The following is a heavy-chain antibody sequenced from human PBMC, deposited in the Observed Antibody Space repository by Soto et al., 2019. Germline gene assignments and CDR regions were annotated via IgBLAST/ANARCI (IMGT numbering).Heavy chain of an antibody. CDR2: INPSGGST. CDR1: GYTFTSYY. D-gene: IGHD2-15*01. CDR3: ARDRPVYCSGGSCDGYFDY. J-gene: IGHJ4*02. Sequence: GASVKVSCKASGYTFTSYYMHWLRQAPGQGLEWMGIINPSGGSTSYAQKFQGRVTMTRDTSTSTVYMELSSLRSEDTAVYYCARDRPVYCSGGSCDGYFDYWGQGTLVTVSS. V-gene: IGHV1-46*01.